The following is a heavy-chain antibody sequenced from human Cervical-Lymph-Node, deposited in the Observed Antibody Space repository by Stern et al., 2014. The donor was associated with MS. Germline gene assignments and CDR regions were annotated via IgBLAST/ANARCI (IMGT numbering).Heavy chain of an antibody. CDR1: ENTFTGYY. D-gene: IGHD1-26*01. CDR2: IHPNSGAT. V-gene: IGHV1-2*02. CDR3: ARISLGSGIDY. Sequence: QVQLVQSGAEVKQPGASMKVTCKASENTFTGYYIHWVRKAPGQGLEWMGWIHPNSGATNYAQRFQDRVSLTSDTSNTLAYMELDRLTSDDTAVYYCARISLGSGIDYWGQGSLVTVSS. J-gene: IGHJ4*02.